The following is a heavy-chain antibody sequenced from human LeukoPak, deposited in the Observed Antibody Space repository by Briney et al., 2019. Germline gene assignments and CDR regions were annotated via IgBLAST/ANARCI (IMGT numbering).Heavy chain of an antibody. J-gene: IGHJ4*02. CDR3: ALIAVDWQQPFDY. D-gene: IGHD6-13*01. CDR2: ISSSSTTI. CDR1: GFSFSRYT. Sequence: PGGSLRLSCAASGFSFSRYTMSWVRQAPGKGLEWISYISSSSTTIKYADSVKGRFIISRDNAKNSVYLQMNSLRAEATAVYYCALIAVDWQQPFDYWGQGTLVTVSS. V-gene: IGHV3-48*01.